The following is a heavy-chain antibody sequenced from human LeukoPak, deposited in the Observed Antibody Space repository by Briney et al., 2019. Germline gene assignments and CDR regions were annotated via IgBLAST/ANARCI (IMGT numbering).Heavy chain of an antibody. D-gene: IGHD6-19*01. CDR2: ISWNSGSI. V-gene: IGHV3-9*01. CDR1: GFTFDDYA. J-gene: IGHJ4*02. Sequence: PGGSLRLSCAASGFTFDDYAMHWVRQAPGKGLEWVSGISWNSGSIGYADSVKGRFTISRDNAKNSLYLQMNSLRAEDTALYYCARGYSSGWYLFDYWGQGTLVTVSS. CDR3: ARGYSSGWYLFDY.